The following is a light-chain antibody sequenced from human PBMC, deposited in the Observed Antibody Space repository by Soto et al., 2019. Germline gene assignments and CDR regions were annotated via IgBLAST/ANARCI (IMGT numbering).Light chain of an antibody. CDR2: SSS. V-gene: IGKV1-39*01. Sequence: DIQMPQSPSSLSAYVGDRVTITCRASQSISEYLNWYQQKPGKAPNLLIYSSSSLESGVPSRFSGSGSGTDFTLTISSLQPEDFATYFCQQSYSRPRAFGQGTKVEI. CDR1: QSISEY. CDR3: QQSYSRPRA. J-gene: IGKJ1*01.